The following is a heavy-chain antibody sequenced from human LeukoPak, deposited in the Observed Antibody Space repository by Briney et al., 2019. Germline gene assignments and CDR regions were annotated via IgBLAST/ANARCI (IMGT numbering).Heavy chain of an antibody. CDR1: GGSISSYY. J-gene: IGHJ4*02. CDR3: ARWYSSGWAFDY. V-gene: IGHV4-59*01. CDR2: IYYSGNT. D-gene: IGHD6-19*01. Sequence: SETLSLTCTVSGGSISSYYWSWIRQPPGKGLEWIGYIYYSGNTNKNPSLKSRLIISVDTSKNQFSLKLSSVTAADTAVYYCARWYSSGWAFDYWGQGTLVTVSS.